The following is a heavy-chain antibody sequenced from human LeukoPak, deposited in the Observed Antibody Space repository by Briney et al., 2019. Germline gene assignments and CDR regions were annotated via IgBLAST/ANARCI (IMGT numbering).Heavy chain of an antibody. CDR2: IYYSGST. CDR3: ARLTRSGKGDY. Sequence: PSETLSLTCTVSGGSISSSSYYWGWIRQPPGKGLEWIGSIYYSGSTYYNPSLKSRVTISVDTSKNQFSLKLSSVTAADTAVYYCARLTRSGKGDYWGQGTLVTVSS. J-gene: IGHJ4*02. D-gene: IGHD2-15*01. CDR1: GGSISSSSYY. V-gene: IGHV4-39*01.